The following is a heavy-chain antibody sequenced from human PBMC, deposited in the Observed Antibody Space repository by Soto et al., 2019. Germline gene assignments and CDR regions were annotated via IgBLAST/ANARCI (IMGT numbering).Heavy chain of an antibody. V-gene: IGHV3-30-3*01. Sequence: GGSRRLSCAASGFTFSSYAMHWVRQAPGKGLEWVAVISYDGSNKYYADSVKGRFTISRDNSKNTLYLQMNSLRAEDTAVYYCARDRLRIAVAGTFDYWGQRTLVTVSS. CDR3: ARDRLRIAVAGTFDY. CDR1: GFTFSSYA. D-gene: IGHD6-19*01. CDR2: ISYDGSNK. J-gene: IGHJ4*02.